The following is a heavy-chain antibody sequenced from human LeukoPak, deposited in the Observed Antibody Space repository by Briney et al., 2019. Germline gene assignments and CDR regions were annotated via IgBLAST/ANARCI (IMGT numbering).Heavy chain of an antibody. D-gene: IGHD3-10*01. CDR2: ISAYNGDT. CDR3: ARHYDAGKDDAFHI. V-gene: IGHV1-18*01. J-gene: IGHJ3*02. CDR1: GYTFTIYG. Sequence: GASVKVSCKTSGYTFTIYGISWVRQAPGQGLEWMGWISAYNGDTNYAQKVQGRVTMTTETSTSTVYMELRSLRSDDTAVYYCARHYDAGKDDAFHIWGQGTMVTVSS.